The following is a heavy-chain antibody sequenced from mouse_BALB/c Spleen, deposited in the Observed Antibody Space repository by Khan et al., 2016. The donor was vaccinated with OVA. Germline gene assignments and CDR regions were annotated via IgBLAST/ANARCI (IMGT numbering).Heavy chain of an antibody. V-gene: IGHV1S137*01. J-gene: IGHJ3*01. CDR1: GYIFTDFS. D-gene: IGHD2-1*01. Sequence: QVQLQQSGAELVRPGVSVKISCKGSGYIFTDFSMHWVKRSHAKSLEWIGVISTYYGDSIYNQNFKDKATLTVEKSSSTAYMELARLTSEDSAIYHCARGSGNYRFAYWGQGTLVTVSA. CDR2: ISTYYGDS. CDR3: ARGSGNYRFAY.